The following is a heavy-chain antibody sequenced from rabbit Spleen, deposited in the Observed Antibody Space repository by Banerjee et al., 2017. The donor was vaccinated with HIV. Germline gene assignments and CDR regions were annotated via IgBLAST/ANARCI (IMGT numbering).Heavy chain of an antibody. CDR2: IDDGDGST. V-gene: IGHV1S47*01. CDR3: ARETSSGWGVVSFYFNL. J-gene: IGHJ4*01. CDR1: GFAFSSNA. D-gene: IGHD4-1*01. Sequence: EESGGGLVQPEGSLTLTCKASGFAFSSNAMCWVRQAPGKGPEWIACIDDGDGSTYYANWVNGRFTISRSTSLNTVTLQMTSLTAADTATYFCARETSSGWGVVSFYFNLWGPGTLVTVS.